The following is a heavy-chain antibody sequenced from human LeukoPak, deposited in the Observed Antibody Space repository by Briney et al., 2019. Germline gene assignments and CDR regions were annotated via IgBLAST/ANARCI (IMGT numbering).Heavy chain of an antibody. Sequence: ASVKGSCKASGYTFTSYGISWVRQAPGQGLEWMGWISAYNGNTNYAQKLQGRVTMTTDTSTSTAYMELRSLRSDDTAVYYCARDEGVYYYDSSGYPEGYWGQGTLVTVSS. CDR3: ARDEGVYYYDSSGYPEGY. D-gene: IGHD3-22*01. J-gene: IGHJ4*02. CDR1: GYTFTSYG. CDR2: ISAYNGNT. V-gene: IGHV1-18*01.